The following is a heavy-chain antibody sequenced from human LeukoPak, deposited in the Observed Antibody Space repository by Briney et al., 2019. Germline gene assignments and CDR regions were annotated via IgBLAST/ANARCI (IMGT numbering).Heavy chain of an antibody. CDR2: IYNDGNT. Sequence: GGSLRLSCAASGFTVSSDYMSWVRRAPGKGLEWVSAIYNDGNTYYADSVKGRFTISRDNARNSLYLQMNSLRAEDTAVYFCARGGLSIMGYWGQGTLVTVSS. J-gene: IGHJ4*02. CDR1: GFTVSSDY. D-gene: IGHD2/OR15-2a*01. CDR3: ARGGLSIMGY. V-gene: IGHV3-53*01.